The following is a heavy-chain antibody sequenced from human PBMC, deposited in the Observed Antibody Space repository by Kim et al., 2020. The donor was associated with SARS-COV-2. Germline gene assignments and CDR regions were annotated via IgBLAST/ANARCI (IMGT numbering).Heavy chain of an antibody. V-gene: IGHV6-1*01. CDR3: VRYSGWYCFDY. CDR2: YS. Sequence: YSDYAVSVKSRITINPDTSKNQFSLQLTSVTPEDTVLYYCVRYSGWYCFDYWGQGTLVIVSS. D-gene: IGHD5-12*01. J-gene: IGHJ4*02.